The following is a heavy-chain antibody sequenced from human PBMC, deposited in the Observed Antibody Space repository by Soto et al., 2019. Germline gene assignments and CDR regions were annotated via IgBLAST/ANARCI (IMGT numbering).Heavy chain of an antibody. CDR1: GFTFSSYA. CDR2: ISGSGGST. V-gene: IGHV3-23*01. D-gene: IGHD1-1*01. CDR3: ATQTYSYNWHH. J-gene: IGHJ5*02. Sequence: PGGSLRLSCAASGFTFSSYAMSWVRQAPGKGLEWVSAISGSGGSTYYADSVKGRFTISRDNSKNTLYLQMNSLRAADTAVYYCATQTYSYNWHHWGQGTLVTVSS.